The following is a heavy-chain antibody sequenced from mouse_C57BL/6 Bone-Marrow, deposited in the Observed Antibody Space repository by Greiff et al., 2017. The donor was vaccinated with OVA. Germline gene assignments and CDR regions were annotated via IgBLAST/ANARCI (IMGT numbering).Heavy chain of an antibody. D-gene: IGHD1-1*01. CDR3: ARPYGSSLNY. CDR1: GYTFTSYT. Sequence: VQLVESGAELARPGASVKMSCKASGYTFTSYTMHWVKQRPGQGLEWIGYINPSSGYTKYNQKFKDKATLTADKSSSTAYMQLSSLTSEDSAVYYCARPYGSSLNYWGQGTTLTVSS. V-gene: IGHV1-4*01. CDR2: INPSSGYT. J-gene: IGHJ2*01.